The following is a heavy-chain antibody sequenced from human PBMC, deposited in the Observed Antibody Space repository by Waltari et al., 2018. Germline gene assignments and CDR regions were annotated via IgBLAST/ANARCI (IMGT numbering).Heavy chain of an antibody. CDR1: GGSISSSSYY. J-gene: IGHJ3*02. D-gene: IGHD3-22*01. Sequence: QLQLQESGPGLVKPSETLSLTCTVSGGSISSSSYYWGWIRQPPGKGLEWIGCIYYSWSTYYNPSLKSRVTISVDTSKNQFSLKLSSVTAADTAVYYCARRGDSSGYDAFDIWGQGTMVTVSS. CDR3: ARRGDSSGYDAFDI. V-gene: IGHV4-39*01. CDR2: IYYSWST.